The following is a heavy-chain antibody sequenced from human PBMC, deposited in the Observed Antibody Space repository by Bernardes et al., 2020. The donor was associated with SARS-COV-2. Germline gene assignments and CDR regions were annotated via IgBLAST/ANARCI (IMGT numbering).Heavy chain of an antibody. D-gene: IGHD1-1*01. V-gene: IGHV1-2*02. Sequence: ASVKVSCKASGYTFTGYYMHWVRQAPGQGLEWMGWINPNSGGTNYAQKFQGRVTMTRDTSISTAYMELSRLRSDDTAVYYCARVLERRPAFDIWGQGTMVTVSS. CDR2: INPNSGGT. J-gene: IGHJ3*02. CDR3: ARVLERRPAFDI. CDR1: GYTFTGYY.